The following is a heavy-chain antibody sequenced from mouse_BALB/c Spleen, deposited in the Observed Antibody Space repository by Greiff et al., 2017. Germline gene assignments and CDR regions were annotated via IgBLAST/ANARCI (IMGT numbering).Heavy chain of an antibody. CDR1: GFTFSDFY. CDR3: ARDGGGDYGFDY. D-gene: IGHD2-13*01. Sequence: EVQLMESGRGLVQPGGSLRLSCATSGFTFSDFYMEWVRQPPGKRLEWIAVSRNKANDYTTEYSASVKGQFIVSRDTSQSIINLQMNALRAEDTAIYYYARDGGGDYGFDYWGQGTTVTVSS. V-gene: IGHV7-1*02. CDR2: SRNKANDYTT. J-gene: IGHJ2*01.